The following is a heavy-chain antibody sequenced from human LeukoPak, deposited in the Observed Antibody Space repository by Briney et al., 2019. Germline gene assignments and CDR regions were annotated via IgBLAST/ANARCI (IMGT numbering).Heavy chain of an antibody. CDR1: GCTFSSYA. V-gene: IGHV3-23*01. CDR2: ISGSGGST. J-gene: IGHJ4*02. D-gene: IGHD6-13*01. CDR3: AKDLGVTAAGYFDY. Sequence: HPGGSVRLSCAASGCTFSSYAMSWVRQAPGKGLEWVSAISGSGGSTYYADSVKGRFTISRDNSKNTLYLQMNSLRAEDTAVYYCAKDLGVTAAGYFDYWGQGTLVTVSS.